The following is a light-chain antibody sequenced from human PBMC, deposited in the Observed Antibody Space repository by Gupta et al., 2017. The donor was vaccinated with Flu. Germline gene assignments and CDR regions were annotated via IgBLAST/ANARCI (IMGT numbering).Light chain of an antibody. CDR1: QGLVYSDRNTY. J-gene: IGKJ1*01. CDR2: LVS. CDR3: MQGAHWPWA. Sequence: DVVMTQSPLSLPVTLGQPASISCRSSQGLVYSDRNTYLHWFQQRPGQSPRRLIYLVSHRESGVPDRFSGSGSGTDFTLKISRVEAEDVGVYYCMQGAHWPWAFGQGTKVEIK. V-gene: IGKV2-30*01.